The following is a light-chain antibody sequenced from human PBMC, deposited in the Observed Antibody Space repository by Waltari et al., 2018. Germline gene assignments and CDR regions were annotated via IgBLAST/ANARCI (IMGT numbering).Light chain of an antibody. V-gene: IGLV2-11*01. CDR1: SSDIGGYNY. CDR3: CSYAGSYTFV. Sequence: QAALTQPRSVSGSPGQSVTISCTGTSSDIGGYNYVSWYQQHPDTAPKLMIYEVSKRPSGVSDRFSGSKSGNTASLTISGLQAEDEADYYCCSYAGSYTFVFGSGTKLTVL. CDR2: EVS. J-gene: IGLJ6*01.